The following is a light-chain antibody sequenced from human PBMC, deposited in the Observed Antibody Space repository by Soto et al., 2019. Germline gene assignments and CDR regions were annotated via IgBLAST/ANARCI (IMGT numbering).Light chain of an antibody. J-gene: IGKJ1*01. V-gene: IGKV3-15*01. Sequence: EIVMTQSPATLSVSPGERATLSCRASQSISIHLAWYQQQPGQGPRLLIYGASTRDTGTPARFSGSGSGTEFTLTISSLQSEDFAVYYCQQYDSWLSWTFGHGTKVEIK. CDR1: QSISIH. CDR3: QQYDSWLSWT. CDR2: GAS.